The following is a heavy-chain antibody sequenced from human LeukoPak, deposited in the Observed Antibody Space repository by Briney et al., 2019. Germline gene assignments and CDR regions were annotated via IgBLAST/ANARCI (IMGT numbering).Heavy chain of an antibody. CDR1: GGSISSSSYY. D-gene: IGHD3-9*01. CDR3: ARGEEHYDILTGYPSRWFDP. Sequence: SETLSLTCTVSGGSISSSSYYWGWIRQPPGKGLEWIGSIYHSGSTYYNPSLKSRVTISVDTSKNQFSLKLSSVTAADTAVYYCARGEEHYDILTGYPSRWFDPWGQGTLVTVSS. CDR2: IYHSGST. J-gene: IGHJ5*02. V-gene: IGHV4-39*07.